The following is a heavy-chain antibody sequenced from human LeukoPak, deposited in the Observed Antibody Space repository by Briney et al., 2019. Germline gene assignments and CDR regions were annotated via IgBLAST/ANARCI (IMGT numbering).Heavy chain of an antibody. CDR2: ISGSGGST. V-gene: IGHV3-23*01. CDR3: AAVTTSGSGFDY. CDR1: GFTFDDYG. D-gene: IGHD4-17*01. J-gene: IGHJ4*02. Sequence: PGGSLRLSCAASGFTFDDYGMSWVRQAPGKGLEWVSGISGSGGSTYYADSVKGRFTISRDNSQNTLYLQMNSLRAEDTAVYYCAAVTTSGSGFDYWGQGSLVTVSS.